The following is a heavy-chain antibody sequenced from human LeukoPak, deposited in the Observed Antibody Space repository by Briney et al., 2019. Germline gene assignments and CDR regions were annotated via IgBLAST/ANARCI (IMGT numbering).Heavy chain of an antibody. Sequence: PGGSLRLSCAASGFTFSSYWMSWVRQAPGKGLEWVANIKQDGSEKYYVDSVKGRFTISRDNAKNSLYLHMNSLRAEDTAVYYCARDEGDTVTTYRFDLWGRGTLVTVSS. CDR3: ARDEGDTVTTYRFDL. D-gene: IGHD4-17*01. CDR1: GFTFSSYW. J-gene: IGHJ2*01. CDR2: IKQDGSEK. V-gene: IGHV3-7*01.